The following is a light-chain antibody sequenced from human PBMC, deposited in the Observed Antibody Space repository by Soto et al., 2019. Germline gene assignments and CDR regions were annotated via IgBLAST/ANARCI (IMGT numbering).Light chain of an antibody. V-gene: IGLV2-14*01. CDR2: DVS. CDR1: SGDVGGYNY. Sequence: QSALTHPASVSGSPGQSITICFPGTSGDVGGYNYVSWYQQHPGKAPKLMIYDVSNRPSGVSNRFSGSKSGDTASLTISGLQAEDEADYYCSSYTSSSTWVFGTGTKVTVL. J-gene: IGLJ1*01. CDR3: SSYTSSSTWV.